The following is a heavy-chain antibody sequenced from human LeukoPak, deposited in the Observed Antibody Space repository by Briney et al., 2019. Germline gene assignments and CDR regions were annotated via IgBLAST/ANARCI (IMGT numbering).Heavy chain of an antibody. D-gene: IGHD5-18*01. CDR3: ARALNSYGDNYFDY. Sequence: SETLSLTCTVSGGSISSYYWSWIRQPAGKGLEWIGCIYTSGSTNYNPSLKSRVTMSVDTSKNQFSLKLSSVTAADTAVYYCARALNSYGDNYFDYWGQGTLVTVSS. V-gene: IGHV4-4*07. J-gene: IGHJ4*02. CDR1: GGSISSYY. CDR2: IYTSGST.